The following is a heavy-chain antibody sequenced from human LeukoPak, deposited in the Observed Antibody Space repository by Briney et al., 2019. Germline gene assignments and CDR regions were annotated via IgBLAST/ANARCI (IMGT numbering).Heavy chain of an antibody. CDR3: ARGGFYCGGDCYVDY. V-gene: IGHV4-34*01. Sequence: NPGGSLRLSCAASGFTFSSYAMIWVRQAPGKGLEWIGEINHSGSINYNPSLKSRVTISVDTSKNQFSLKLSSVTAADTAVYYCARGGFYCGGDCYVDYWGQGTLVTVSS. J-gene: IGHJ4*02. CDR1: GFTFSSYA. D-gene: IGHD2-21*02. CDR2: INHSGSI.